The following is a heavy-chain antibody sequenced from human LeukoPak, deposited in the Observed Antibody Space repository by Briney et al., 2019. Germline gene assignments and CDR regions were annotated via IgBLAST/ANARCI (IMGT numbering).Heavy chain of an antibody. V-gene: IGHV1-46*01. Sequence: ASMKVSCKASGYTFTSYYMHWVRQAPGQGLEWMGIINPSGGSTSYAQKFQGRVTMTRDTSTSTVYMELSSLRSEDTAVYYCARDLQAGYDSSEVLRYWGQGTLVTVSS. D-gene: IGHD3-22*01. CDR1: GYTFTSYY. J-gene: IGHJ4*02. CDR2: INPSGGST. CDR3: ARDLQAGYDSSEVLRY.